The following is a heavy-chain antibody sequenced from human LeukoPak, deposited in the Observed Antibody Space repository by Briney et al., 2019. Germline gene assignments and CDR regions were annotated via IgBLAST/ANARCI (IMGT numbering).Heavy chain of an antibody. CDR1: GYRFTSSD. CDR2: INPDSGDT. CDR3: TRGWDL. V-gene: IGHV1-8*03. J-gene: IGHJ5*02. Sequence: ASVTVSCKASGYRFTSSDINWVRQATGQGLEWMGWINPDSGDTGYAEKFQDRLTIAGDTSITTAYMELTNLKSEDTAVYYCTRGWDLWGQGTLVTVSS.